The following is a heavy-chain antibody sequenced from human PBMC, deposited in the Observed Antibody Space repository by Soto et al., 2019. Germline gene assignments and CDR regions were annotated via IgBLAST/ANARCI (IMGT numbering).Heavy chain of an antibody. J-gene: IGHJ4*02. Sequence: QVQLQESGPGLVKPSETLSLTCTVSGASISRYYGSWIRQSPGKGLEWIGYMYYSGNANYNPSLRSRITISVDTSKNQFSLNLNSVTAADTAVYYCAREYPVHSAYFDYWGQGILVTVSS. CDR1: GASISRYY. CDR3: AREYPVHSAYFDY. V-gene: IGHV4-59*01. CDR2: MYYSGNA. D-gene: IGHD1-26*01.